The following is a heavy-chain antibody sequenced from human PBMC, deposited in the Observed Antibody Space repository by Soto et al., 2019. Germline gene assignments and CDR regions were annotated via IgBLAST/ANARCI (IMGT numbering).Heavy chain of an antibody. V-gene: IGHV3-30*19. CDR1: GFTFRSYV. CDR2: TSYDGSGK. J-gene: IGHJ1*01. CDR3: ARWGTTGGLDV. D-gene: IGHD3-16*01. Sequence: VQLVESGGCVVQPGTSLRVSCVGSGFTFRSYVIHWVRQAPGKGLEWVALTSYDGSGKYYGDSVRGRFTISRDNSRNTVDLQMDSLRLEDTALYYCARWGTTGGLDVWGQGTLVSVSS.